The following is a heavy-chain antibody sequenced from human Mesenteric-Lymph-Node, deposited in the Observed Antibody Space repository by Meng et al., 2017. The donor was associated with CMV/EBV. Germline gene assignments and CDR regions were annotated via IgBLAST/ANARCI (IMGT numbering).Heavy chain of an antibody. CDR3: ASVNFSFDY. D-gene: IGHD3-3*01. CDR1: GGSSSRSSYY. V-gene: IGHV4-39*07. J-gene: IGHJ4*02. CDR2: IYYSGST. Sequence: LTCTVSGGSSSRSSYYWGWIRQPPGKGLEWIGSIYYSGSTYYNPSLKSRVTISVDTSKNQFSLKLSSVTAADTAVYYCASVNFSFDYWGQGTLVTVSS.